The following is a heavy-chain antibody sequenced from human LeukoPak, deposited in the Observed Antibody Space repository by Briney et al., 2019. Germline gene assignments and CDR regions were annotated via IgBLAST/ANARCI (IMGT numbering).Heavy chain of an antibody. V-gene: IGHV5-10-1*01. CDR1: GSSFTNYW. D-gene: IGHD6-19*01. CDR2: IDPSDSYT. J-gene: IGHJ6*02. Sequence: GESLKISCKGSGSSFTNYWITWVRQLPGKGLEWMGKIDPSDSYTNYSPSFQGHVTISADKSISTAYLQWSSLKASDTAMYYCARRTGFLFGMDVWGQGTPVTVSS. CDR3: ARRTGFLFGMDV.